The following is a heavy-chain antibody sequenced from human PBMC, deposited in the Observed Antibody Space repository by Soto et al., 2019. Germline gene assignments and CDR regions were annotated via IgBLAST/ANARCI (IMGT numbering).Heavy chain of an antibody. CDR2: ISSSSSYI. CDR3: ASGSQVRGVLPYYFDY. CDR1: GFTFSSYS. D-gene: IGHD3-10*01. Sequence: GESLRLSCAASGFTFSSYSMNWVRQAPGKGLEWVSSISSSSSYIYYADSVKGRFTISRDNAKNSLYLQMNSLRAEDTAVYYCASGSQVRGVLPYYFDYWGQGTLVTVSS. J-gene: IGHJ4*02. V-gene: IGHV3-21*01.